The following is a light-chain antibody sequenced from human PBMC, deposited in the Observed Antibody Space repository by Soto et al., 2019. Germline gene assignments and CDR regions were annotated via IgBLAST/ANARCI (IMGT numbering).Light chain of an antibody. CDR2: GAS. CDR3: QQYDNSPIT. J-gene: IGKJ5*01. CDR1: QSISSSF. Sequence: EIVMTQSPATLSVSPGERATLSCRASQSISSSFLAWYQQKPGQAPRLLIYGASSRATGIPDRFSGTGSETDSTLTISRLEPEDFAVYYCQQYDNSPITFGQGTRLEIK. V-gene: IGKV3-20*01.